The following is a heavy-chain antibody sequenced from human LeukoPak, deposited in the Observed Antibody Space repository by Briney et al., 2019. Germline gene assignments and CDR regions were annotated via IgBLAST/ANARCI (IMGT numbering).Heavy chain of an antibody. V-gene: IGHV3-74*01. CDR1: EFTFSTYW. CDR3: ARGGMKGTFDC. J-gene: IGHJ4*02. CDR2: LHSDGSGT. Sequence: GGSLRLSCAASEFTFSTYWMHWVRQAPGKGLVWVSLLHSDGSGTTYADSVRGRFTISRDNAKNTLYLQMNSLRAEDTAVYYCARGGMKGTFDCWGQGTLVTVSS. D-gene: IGHD3-16*01.